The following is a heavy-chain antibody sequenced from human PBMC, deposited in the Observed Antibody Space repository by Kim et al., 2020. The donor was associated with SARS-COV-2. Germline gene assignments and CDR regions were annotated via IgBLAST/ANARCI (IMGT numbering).Heavy chain of an antibody. V-gene: IGHV3-23*01. CDR2: ISGSGTST. CDR1: GFTFSSYV. Sequence: GGSLRLSCAASGFTFSSYVMNWVRQAPGKGLEWVSAISGSGTSTYYADSAKGRFTISRDNSKNTLYLQMNSLRAEDTAVYYCAKGYSAYGAGWYFDLWGRGTLVAVS. CDR3: AKGYSAYGAGWYFDL. J-gene: IGHJ2*01. D-gene: IGHD5-12*01.